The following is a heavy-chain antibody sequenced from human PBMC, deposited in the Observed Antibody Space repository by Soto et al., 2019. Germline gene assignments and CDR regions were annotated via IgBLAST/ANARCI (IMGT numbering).Heavy chain of an antibody. CDR2: INHSGST. CDR3: ARVAYGSGSYLDY. CDR1: GGSFSGYY. Sequence: SETLSLTCAVYGGSFSGYYWSWIRQPPGKGLEWIGEINHSGSTNYNPSLKSRVTISVDTSKNQFSLKLSSVTAADTAVYYCARVAYGSGSYLDYWGQGTLVTVSS. J-gene: IGHJ4*02. V-gene: IGHV4-34*01. D-gene: IGHD3-10*01.